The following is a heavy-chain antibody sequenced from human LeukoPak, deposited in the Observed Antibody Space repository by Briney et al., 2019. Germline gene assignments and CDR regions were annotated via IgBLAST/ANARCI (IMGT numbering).Heavy chain of an antibody. J-gene: IGHJ4*02. V-gene: IGHV3-30*04. D-gene: IGHD3-10*01. CDR2: ISYDGSNK. Sequence: GGSLRLSCAASGFTFSSYAMHWVRQAPGKGLEWVAVISYDGSNKYYADSVKGRFTISRDNSKNTLYLQMNSLRAEDTAVYYCAKTHYGSGRGGYYFDYWGQGTLVTVSS. CDR3: AKTHYGSGRGGYYFDY. CDR1: GFTFSSYA.